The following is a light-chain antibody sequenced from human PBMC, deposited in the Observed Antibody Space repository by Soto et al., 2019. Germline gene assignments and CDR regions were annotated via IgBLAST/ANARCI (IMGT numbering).Light chain of an antibody. V-gene: IGKV3-11*01. Sequence: EIVLTQSPATLSLSPGERATLSCRASQSVSSYLAWFQQKPGQAPRLLIFDASNRPTGIPARFSVSGSGTDFTVTISSLGPEDFAVYYCQHYVTSLTTFGQGTKVEVK. J-gene: IGKJ1*01. CDR2: DAS. CDR3: QHYVTSLTT. CDR1: QSVSSY.